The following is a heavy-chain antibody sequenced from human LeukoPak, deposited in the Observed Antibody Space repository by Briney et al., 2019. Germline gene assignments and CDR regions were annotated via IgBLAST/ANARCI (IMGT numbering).Heavy chain of an antibody. CDR1: GGSISSYY. J-gene: IGHJ6*04. CDR3: ARGFRWYYGSGSYSNYYYGMDV. V-gene: IGHV4-59*01. CDR2: IYHSGRT. D-gene: IGHD3-10*01. Sequence: SETLSLTCTVSGGSISSYYWSWIRHPPGKGLECLGYIYHSGRTNYNPSLKPLLTISIDTSKNQYSLRLSSVTAADTAVYYCARGFRWYYGSGSYSNYYYGMDVWSKGTTVTVSS.